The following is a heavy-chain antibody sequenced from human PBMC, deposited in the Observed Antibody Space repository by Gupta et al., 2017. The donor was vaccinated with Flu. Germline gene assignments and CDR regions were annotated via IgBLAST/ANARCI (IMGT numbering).Heavy chain of an antibody. J-gene: IGHJ4*02. CDR1: GFTFSSYW. CDR3: ARDLQIVVVPAATDY. V-gene: IGHV3-7*01. CDR2: IKQDGSEK. D-gene: IGHD2-2*01. Sequence: EVQLVESGGGLVQPGGSLRLSCAASGFTFSSYWMSWVRQAPGKGLEWVANIKQDGSEKYYVDSVKGRFTISRDNAKNSLYLQMNSLRAEDTAVYYCARDLQIVVVPAATDYWGQGTLVTVSS.